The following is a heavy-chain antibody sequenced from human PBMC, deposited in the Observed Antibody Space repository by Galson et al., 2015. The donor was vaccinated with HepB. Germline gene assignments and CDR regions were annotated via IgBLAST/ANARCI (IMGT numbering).Heavy chain of an antibody. V-gene: IGHV3-23*01. CDR2: ISGSGGST. CDR3: ARDGGRGGIYCSGGSCYSRPLDY. J-gene: IGHJ4*02. Sequence: SLRLSCAASGFTFSSYAMSWVRQAPGKGLEWVSAISGSGGSTYYADSVKGRFTISRDNSKNTLYLQMNSLRAEDTAVYYCARDGGRGGIYCSGGSCYSRPLDYWGQGTLVTVSS. CDR1: GFTFSSYA. D-gene: IGHD2-15*01.